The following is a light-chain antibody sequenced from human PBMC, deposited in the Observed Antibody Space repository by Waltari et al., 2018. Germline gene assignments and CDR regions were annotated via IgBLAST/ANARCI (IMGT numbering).Light chain of an antibody. Sequence: SFELTQQPSVSVSPGETARITCSGDALPKQYAYWYRQKPGQAPVVLIYKDTERPSGTPERFSGSTSGTTVTLTISGVQSEDEADYYCQSADQNGHLWIFGGGTKLTVL. V-gene: IGLV3-25*03. CDR2: KDT. CDR1: ALPKQY. J-gene: IGLJ2*01. CDR3: QSADQNGHLWI.